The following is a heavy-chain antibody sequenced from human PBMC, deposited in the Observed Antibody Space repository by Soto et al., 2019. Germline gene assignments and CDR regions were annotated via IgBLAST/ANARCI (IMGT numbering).Heavy chain of an antibody. V-gene: IGHV3-64*01. CDR3: ARRIPFGYGMDV. CDR1: GFTFSSYA. Sequence: EVQLVESGGGLVQPGGSLRLSCAASGFTFSSYAMHWVRQAPGKGREYFSAITSNGGNTDYASSVRGRFTISRDNSKNTLYLQMGSLRAEDMAVYYCARRIPFGYGMDVWGQGTTVTVSS. J-gene: IGHJ6*02. D-gene: IGHD2-21*01. CDR2: ITSNGGNT.